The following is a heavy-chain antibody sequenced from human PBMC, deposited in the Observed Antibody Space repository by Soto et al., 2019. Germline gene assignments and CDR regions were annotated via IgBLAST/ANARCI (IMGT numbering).Heavy chain of an antibody. Sequence: GGSLRLSCITSGLTFTNYAFHWVRQAPGKGLEWVAVISFDGSNIHYADSVKGRFTISRDKSKNTLSLQMNSLRAGDTALYFCARDDGATAVAYAFEYWGQGTLVTVSS. J-gene: IGHJ4*01. V-gene: IGHV3-30-3*01. CDR2: ISFDGSNI. CDR1: GLTFTNYA. CDR3: ARDDGATAVAYAFEY. D-gene: IGHD5-12*01.